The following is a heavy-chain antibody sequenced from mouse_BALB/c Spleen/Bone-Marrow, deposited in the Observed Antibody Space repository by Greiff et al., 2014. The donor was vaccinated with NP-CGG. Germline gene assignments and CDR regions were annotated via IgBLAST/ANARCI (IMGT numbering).Heavy chain of an antibody. Sequence: VQLQQSGGGLVQPGGSLKLSCAASGFTFSSYGMSWVRQTPDKRLELVASINSNGGSTYYPDSVKGRFTISRDNAKNTRSLQMSSLKSEDTAMYYCARGNYGNYVDYFDYWGQGTTLTVSS. CDR2: INSNGGST. J-gene: IGHJ2*01. D-gene: IGHD2-1*01. CDR3: ARGNYGNYVDYFDY. V-gene: IGHV5-6-3*01. CDR1: GFTFSSYG.